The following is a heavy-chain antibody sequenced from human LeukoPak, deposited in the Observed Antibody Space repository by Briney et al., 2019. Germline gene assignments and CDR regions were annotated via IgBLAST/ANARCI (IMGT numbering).Heavy chain of an antibody. D-gene: IGHD2-15*01. J-gene: IGHJ4*02. V-gene: IGHV3-73*01. Sequence: GRSLRLSCAASGFTFSGSAMHWVRQASGKGLEWVGRIRSKANSYATAYAASVKGRFTISRDDSKNTAYLQMNSLKTEDTAVYYCASQDCSGGSCYFDYWGPGTLVTVSS. CDR3: ASQDCSGGSCYFDY. CDR2: IRSKANSYAT. CDR1: GFTFSGSA.